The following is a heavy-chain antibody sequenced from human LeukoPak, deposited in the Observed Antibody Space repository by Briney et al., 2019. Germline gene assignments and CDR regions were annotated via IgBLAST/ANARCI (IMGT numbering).Heavy chain of an antibody. Sequence: PSETLSLTCTVPGGSISSYYWSWIRQPAGKGLGWIGRIYTSGSITYNPSLKSRVSMSVDTSKNQFSLKLSSVTAADTAVYYCARDSGTTGEVKFDPWGQGTLVTVSS. D-gene: IGHD3-10*01. CDR1: GGSISSYY. CDR2: IYTSGSI. J-gene: IGHJ5*02. CDR3: ARDSGTTGEVKFDP. V-gene: IGHV4-4*07.